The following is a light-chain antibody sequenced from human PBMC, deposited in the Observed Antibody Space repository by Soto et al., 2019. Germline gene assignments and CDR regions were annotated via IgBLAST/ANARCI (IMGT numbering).Light chain of an antibody. J-gene: IGLJ1*01. CDR1: SSDVGGFIF. CDR2: DVS. V-gene: IGLV2-14*01. CDR3: VSYTTSASYV. Sequence: QSALIQPASVSGSPGQSITISCTGTSSDVGGFIFVSWYQQHPGRAPKLMIYDVSNRPSGVSNRFSGSKSGNTASLTISGLQADDDADYYCVSYTTSASYVFGTGTKLTVL.